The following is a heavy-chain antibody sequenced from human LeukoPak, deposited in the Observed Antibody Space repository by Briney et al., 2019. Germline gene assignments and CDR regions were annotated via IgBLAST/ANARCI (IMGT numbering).Heavy chain of an antibody. CDR1: GYSFTSYW. V-gene: IGHV5-51*01. CDR3: ARHAMVTAIPATPASYYYYGMDV. CDR2: IYPGDSDI. D-gene: IGHD2-21*02. J-gene: IGHJ6*02. Sequence: GESLKISCKGSGYSFTSYWIGWVRQMPGKGPEWMGIIYPGDSDIRYSPSFQGQVTISADKSISTAYLQWSSLKASDTAMYYCARHAMVTAIPATPASYYYYGMDVWGQGTTVTVSS.